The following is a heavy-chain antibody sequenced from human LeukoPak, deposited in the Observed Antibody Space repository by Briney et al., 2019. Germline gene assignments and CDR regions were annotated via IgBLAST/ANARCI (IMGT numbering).Heavy chain of an antibody. Sequence: PGGSLRLSCAASGFAFSSYAMSWVRQAPGKGLEWVSAIGGSGGSTYYADSVKGRFTISRDNSKNTLYLQMNSLRAEDTAVYYCAKDLLRWAPDYDILTGSVTLFDYWGQGTLVTVSS. V-gene: IGHV3-23*01. CDR1: GFAFSSYA. CDR2: IGGSGGST. J-gene: IGHJ4*02. D-gene: IGHD3-9*01. CDR3: AKDLLRWAPDYDILTGSVTLFDY.